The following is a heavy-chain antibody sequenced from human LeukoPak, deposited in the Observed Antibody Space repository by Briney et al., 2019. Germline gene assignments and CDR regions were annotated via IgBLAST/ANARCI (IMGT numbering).Heavy chain of an antibody. J-gene: IGHJ4*02. Sequence: GSGPTLVNPTETLTLTCSFSVMSLSATGVAVGWICQPPGKAPEWLALIYWNGDKRYSPSLKSRLTISKDTSKDQVVLAMSNMDPVDTCTYYCAHSHPAIITAVNRYFDYWGQGTLVTVSS. CDR3: AHSHPAIITAVNRYFDY. V-gene: IGHV2-5*01. D-gene: IGHD3-10*01. CDR2: IYWNGDK. CDR1: VMSLSATGVA.